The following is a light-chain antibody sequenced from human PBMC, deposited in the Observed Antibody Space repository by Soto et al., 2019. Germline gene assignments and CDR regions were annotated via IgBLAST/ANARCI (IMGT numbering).Light chain of an antibody. Sequence: QSVLTQPASVSGSPGRSITIACTGTSSDVGGYNYVSWYQQHPGKAPKLMIYDVSNRPSGVSNRFSGSKSGNTASLTISGLQAEDEADYYCSSYTSRSTLSVFGTGPKVNVL. J-gene: IGLJ1*01. CDR2: DVS. V-gene: IGLV2-14*01. CDR1: SSDVGGYNY. CDR3: SSYTSRSTLSV.